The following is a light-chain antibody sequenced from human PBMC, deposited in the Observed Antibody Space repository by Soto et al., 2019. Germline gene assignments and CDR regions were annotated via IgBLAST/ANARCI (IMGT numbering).Light chain of an antibody. CDR2: GAS. Sequence: EVVMTQSPATLSVSPGERATLSCRASQSVSSNLAWYQQKPGQAPRRLIYGASTRATAIPARFSGSGSGTGFTLTISSLQSEDFAVYYCQQYNNWPLTFGPGTKVDIK. CDR3: QQYNNWPLT. V-gene: IGKV3-15*01. J-gene: IGKJ3*01. CDR1: QSVSSN.